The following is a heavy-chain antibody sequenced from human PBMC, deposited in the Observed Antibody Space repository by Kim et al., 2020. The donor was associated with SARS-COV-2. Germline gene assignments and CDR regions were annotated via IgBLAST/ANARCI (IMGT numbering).Heavy chain of an antibody. CDR2: IKQDGSEK. Sequence: GGSLRLSCAASGFTFSSYWMSWVRQAPGKGLEWVAYIKQDGSEKYYVDSVKGRFTISRDNAKNSLYLQMNSLRAEDTAVYYCARDRSSNRYSSSVGWGQGTLVTVSS. J-gene: IGHJ4*02. V-gene: IGHV3-7*03. CDR3: ARDRSSNRYSSSVG. CDR1: GFTFSSYW. D-gene: IGHD6-6*01.